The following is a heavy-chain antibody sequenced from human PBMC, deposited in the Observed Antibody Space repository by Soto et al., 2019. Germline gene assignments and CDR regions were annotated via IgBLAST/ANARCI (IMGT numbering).Heavy chain of an antibody. CDR2: ISWNSGSI. CDR1: GFTFDDYA. CDR3: AKELPEYLNFYGNGAFDI. V-gene: IGHV3-9*01. D-gene: IGHD4-17*01. J-gene: IGHJ3*02. Sequence: GGSLRLSCAASGFTFDDYAMHWVRQAPGKGLEWVSGISWNSGSIGYADSVKGRFTISRDNAKNSLYLQMNSLRAEDTALYYCAKELPEYLNFYGNGAFDIWGQGTMVTVSS.